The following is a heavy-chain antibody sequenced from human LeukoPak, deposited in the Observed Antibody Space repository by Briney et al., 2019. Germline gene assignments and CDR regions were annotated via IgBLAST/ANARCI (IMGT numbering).Heavy chain of an antibody. Sequence: GGSLRLSCAASGFTFSSYAMSWVRQAPGKGLEWVSAISGNGVNTYYADSVKGRFTISRDNSKNMLYLQMNSLRAEDTAVYYCAKDLRYYDSSGYPDAFDIWGQGTMVTVSS. CDR3: AKDLRYYDSSGYPDAFDI. D-gene: IGHD3-22*01. CDR2: ISGNGVNT. J-gene: IGHJ3*02. CDR1: GFTFSSYA. V-gene: IGHV3-23*01.